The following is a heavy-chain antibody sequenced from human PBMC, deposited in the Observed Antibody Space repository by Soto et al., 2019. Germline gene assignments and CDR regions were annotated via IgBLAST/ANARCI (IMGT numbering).Heavy chain of an antibody. Sequence: PSETLSLTCTVSGGSISSGGYYWSWIRQHPGKGLEWIGYIYYSGSTYYNPSLKSRVTISVDTSKNQFSLKLSSVTAADTAVYYCARRSGYCSSTSCTGFDPWGQGTLVTVS. D-gene: IGHD2-2*01. CDR3: ARRSGYCSSTSCTGFDP. J-gene: IGHJ5*02. CDR1: GGSISSGGYY. V-gene: IGHV4-31*03. CDR2: IYYSGST.